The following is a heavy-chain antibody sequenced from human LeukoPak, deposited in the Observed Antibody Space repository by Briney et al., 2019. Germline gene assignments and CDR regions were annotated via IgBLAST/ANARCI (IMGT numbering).Heavy chain of an antibody. CDR1: GFTFSSYS. CDR3: AKSYSSSSEAFDY. CDR2: ISYDGNNK. D-gene: IGHD6-6*01. Sequence: GGSLRLSCAASGFTFSSYSMHWVRQAPGKGLEWVAVISYDGNNKYYADSVKGRFTISRDNSKNTLYLQMNSLRAEDTAVYYCAKSYSSSSEAFDYWGQGTLVTVSS. V-gene: IGHV3-30*18. J-gene: IGHJ4*02.